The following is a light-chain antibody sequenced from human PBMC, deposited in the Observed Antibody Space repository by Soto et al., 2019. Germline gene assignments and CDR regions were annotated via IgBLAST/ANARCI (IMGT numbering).Light chain of an antibody. V-gene: IGKV3-15*01. CDR2: GAS. CDR3: QQLNSYPLT. J-gene: IGKJ4*01. Sequence: EIVMTQSPATLSVSPWERASLSCRASQSVSTDLAWYQQKPAQAPRLLIYGASTRATGIPARFSGGGSGTEFTLTISSLQPEDFATYYCQQLNSYPLTFGGGTKVDIK. CDR1: QSVSTD.